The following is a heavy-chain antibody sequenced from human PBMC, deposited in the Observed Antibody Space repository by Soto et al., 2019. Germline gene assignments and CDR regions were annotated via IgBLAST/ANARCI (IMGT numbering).Heavy chain of an antibody. J-gene: IGHJ4*02. D-gene: IGHD3-9*01. CDR3: AGDILTGYYKDY. CDR1: GGSFSGYY. V-gene: IGHV4-34*01. Sequence: QVQLQQWGAGLLKPSETLSLTCAVYGGSFSGYYWSWIRQPPGKGLEWIGEINHSGSTNYNPSLKSRVTISVDTSKNQFSLKQSSVTAADTAVYYCAGDILTGYYKDYWGQGTLVTVSS. CDR2: INHSGST.